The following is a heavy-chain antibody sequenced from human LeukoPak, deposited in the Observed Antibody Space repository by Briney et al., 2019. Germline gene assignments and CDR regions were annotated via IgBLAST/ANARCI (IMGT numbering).Heavy chain of an antibody. V-gene: IGHV1-2*02. D-gene: IGHD2-2*02. CDR3: ARWSGSTYCSSTSCYTYNFDY. J-gene: IGHJ4*02. CDR2: INPNSGGT. Sequence: ASVKVSCKASGYTFTGYYMHWVRQAPGQGLEWMGWINPNSGGTNYAQKFQGRVTMTRDTSISTAYMELSRLRSDDTAVYYCARWSGSTYCSSTSCYTYNFDYWGQGTLVTVSS. CDR1: GYTFTGYY.